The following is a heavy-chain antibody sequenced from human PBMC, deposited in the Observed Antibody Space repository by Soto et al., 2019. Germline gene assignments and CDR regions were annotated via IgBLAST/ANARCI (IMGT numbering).Heavy chain of an antibody. D-gene: IGHD3-10*01. CDR1: GGSISSGGYY. CDR2: IYYIGST. J-gene: IGHJ6*02. Sequence: QVQLQESGPGLVKPSQTLSLTCAVSGGSISSGGYYWSWIRQHPGKGLEWIGYIYYIGSTYYNPSLKSRVTISVDTSKNQFYLKLSSVTAADTAVYYCARDLRFGDYYCMDVWGQGTTVTVSS. V-gene: IGHV4-31*11. CDR3: ARDLRFGDYYCMDV.